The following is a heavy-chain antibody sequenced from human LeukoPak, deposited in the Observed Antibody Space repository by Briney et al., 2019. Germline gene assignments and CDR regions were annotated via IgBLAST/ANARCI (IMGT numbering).Heavy chain of an antibody. V-gene: IGHV1-2*02. D-gene: IGHD3-9*01. Sequence: ASVKVSCKASGYTFTGYYMHWVRQAPGQGLEWMGWINSNSGGTNYAQKFQGRVTMTRDTSISTAYMELSRLRSDDTAVYYCASLKNYYDILTGYPFIYYGMDVWGQGTTVTVSS. CDR3: ASLKNYYDILTGYPFIYYGMDV. CDR1: GYTFTGYY. CDR2: INSNSGGT. J-gene: IGHJ6*02.